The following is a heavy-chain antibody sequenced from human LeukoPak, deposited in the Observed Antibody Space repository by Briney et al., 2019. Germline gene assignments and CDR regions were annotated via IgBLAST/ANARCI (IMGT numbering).Heavy chain of an antibody. J-gene: IGHJ4*02. CDR3: ARDKGEQWRPIGY. Sequence: PSQTLSLTCTVSGGSISSGGYYWSWLRQHPGTGLEWVGYIYYSGSTYYNPSLKSRVTISVDTSKNQFSLKLSSVTAADTAVYYCARDKGEQWRPIGYWGQGTLVTVSS. CDR2: IYYSGST. V-gene: IGHV4-31*03. CDR1: GGSISSGGYY. D-gene: IGHD6-19*01.